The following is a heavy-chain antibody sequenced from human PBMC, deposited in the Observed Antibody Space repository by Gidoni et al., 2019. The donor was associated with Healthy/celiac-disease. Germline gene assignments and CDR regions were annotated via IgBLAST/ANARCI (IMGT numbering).Heavy chain of an antibody. J-gene: IGHJ4*02. D-gene: IGHD5-12*01. CDR3: VKDTPPNREERWLQSDFDY. CDR2: IRSNGGRT. V-gene: IGHV3-64D*09. CDR1: GFTFSSYA. Sequence: EVQLVESGGGLVQPGGSLRLSCSASGFTFSSYAMHWFRQAPGKGLEYVSAIRSNGGRTYYADSVKGRFTISRDNSKNTLYLQMSSLRAEDTAVYYCVKDTPPNREERWLQSDFDYWGQGTLVTVSS.